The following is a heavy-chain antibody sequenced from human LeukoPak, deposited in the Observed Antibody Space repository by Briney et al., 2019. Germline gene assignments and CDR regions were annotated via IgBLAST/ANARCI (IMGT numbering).Heavy chain of an antibody. CDR1: GFTVSSNY. V-gene: IGHV3-11*01. Sequence: GGSLRLSCAASGFTVSSNYMSWVRQAPGKGLEWVSYISSSGSTIYYADSVKGRFTISRDNAKNSLYLQMNSLRAEDTAVYYCARESDAFDIWGQGTMVTVSS. J-gene: IGHJ3*02. CDR3: ARESDAFDI. CDR2: ISSSGSTI.